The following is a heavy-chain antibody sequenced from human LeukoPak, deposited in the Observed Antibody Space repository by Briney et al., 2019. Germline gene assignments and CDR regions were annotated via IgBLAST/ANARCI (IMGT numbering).Heavy chain of an antibody. CDR1: GFTFSSYW. CDR3: AREGDYYASGSYYNLLDY. V-gene: IGHV3-7*01. D-gene: IGHD3-10*01. J-gene: IGHJ4*02. CDR2: IKQEGSEK. Sequence: GGSLRLSCAPSGFTFSSYWMSWVRQAPGKGLEWVANIKQEGSEKYYVDSVKGRFTISRDNAKNSLYLQMNSLSAEDTAVYYCAREGDYYASGSYYNLLDYWGQGTLVTVSS.